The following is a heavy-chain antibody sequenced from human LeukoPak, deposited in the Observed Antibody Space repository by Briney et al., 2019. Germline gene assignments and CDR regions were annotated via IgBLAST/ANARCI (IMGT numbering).Heavy chain of an antibody. CDR3: ARDGDYYDSSRVAFDI. J-gene: IGHJ3*02. V-gene: IGHV4-4*07. D-gene: IGHD3-22*01. CDR2: IYTSGST. CDR1: GGSISSYY. Sequence: PSETLSLTCTVSGGSISSYYWSWIRQPAGKGLEWIGRIYTSGSTNYNPSLKSRVTMSVDTSKNQFSLKLSSETAADTAVYYCARDGDYYDSSRVAFDIWGQGTMVTVSS.